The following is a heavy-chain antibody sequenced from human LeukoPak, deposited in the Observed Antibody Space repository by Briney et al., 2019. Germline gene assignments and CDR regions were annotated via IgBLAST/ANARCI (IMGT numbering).Heavy chain of an antibody. V-gene: IGHV3-23*01. CDR3: AKDPRVGSRVATPCH. J-gene: IGHJ4*02. CDR2: ISGSGGST. Sequence: SGGSLRLSCAASGFTFSSYAMSWVRQAPGKGLEGVSAISGSGGSTYYADSVKGRFTISRDNSKSTLFLQMNSLRAEDTAVYYCAKDPRVGSRVATPCHWGQGTLVTVSS. D-gene: IGHD5-24*01. CDR1: GFTFSSYA.